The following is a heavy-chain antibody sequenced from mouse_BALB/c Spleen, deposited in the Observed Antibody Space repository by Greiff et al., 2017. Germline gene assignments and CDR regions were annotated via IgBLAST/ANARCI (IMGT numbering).Heavy chain of an antibody. CDR1: GFTFSSYT. CDR3: TREDDGYHRFAY. J-gene: IGHJ3*01. D-gene: IGHD2-3*01. Sequence: VKLVESGGGLVKPGGSLKLSCAASGFTFSSYTMSWVRQTPEKRLEWVATISSGGSYTYYPDSVKGRFTISRDNAKNTLYLQMSSLKSEDTAMYYCTREDDGYHRFAYWGQGTLVTVSA. V-gene: IGHV5-6-4*01. CDR2: ISSGGSYT.